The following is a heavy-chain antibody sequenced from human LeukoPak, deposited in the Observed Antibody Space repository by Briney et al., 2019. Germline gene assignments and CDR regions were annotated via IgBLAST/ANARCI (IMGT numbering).Heavy chain of an antibody. D-gene: IGHD2-15*01. CDR1: GGTFSSYA. CDR2: IIPIFGTA. J-gene: IGHJ5*02. Sequence: SVKVSCKASGGTFSSYAISWVRQAPGQGLEWMGGIIPIFGTANYAQKFQGRVTITADESTSTAYMELSSLRSEDTAVYHCATLYLNWFDPWGQGTLVTVSS. V-gene: IGHV1-69*13. CDR3: ATLYLNWFDP.